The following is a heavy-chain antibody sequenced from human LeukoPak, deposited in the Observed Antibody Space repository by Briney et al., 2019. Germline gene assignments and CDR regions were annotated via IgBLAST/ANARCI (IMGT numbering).Heavy chain of an antibody. Sequence: GGSLRLSCAASGFTFSSYWMSWVRQAPGKGLEWVANIKQDGSEKYYVDSVKGRFTISRDNAKNSLYLQMNSLRAEDTAVYYCARSPLITIFGVVIPNYYYYYMDVWGKGTSVTVSS. CDR2: IKQDGSEK. J-gene: IGHJ6*03. CDR1: GFTFSSYW. CDR3: ARSPLITIFGVVIPNYYYYYMDV. V-gene: IGHV3-7*01. D-gene: IGHD3-3*01.